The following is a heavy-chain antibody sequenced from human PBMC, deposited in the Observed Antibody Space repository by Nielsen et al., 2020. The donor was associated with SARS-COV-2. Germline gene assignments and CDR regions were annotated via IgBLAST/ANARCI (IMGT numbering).Heavy chain of an antibody. Sequence: GESLKISCAASGFTFDDYGMSWVRQAPGKGLEWVSGINWNGGSTGYADSVKGRFTISRDNAKNSLYLQMNSLRAEDTALYHCARDLGVLMVYAIDYYYGMDVWGQGTTVTVSS. V-gene: IGHV3-20*01. D-gene: IGHD2-8*01. CDR1: GFTFDDYG. CDR2: INWNGGST. J-gene: IGHJ6*02. CDR3: ARDLGVLMVYAIDYYYGMDV.